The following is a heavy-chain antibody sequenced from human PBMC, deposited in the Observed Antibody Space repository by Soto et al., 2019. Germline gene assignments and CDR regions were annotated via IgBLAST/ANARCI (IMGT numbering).Heavy chain of an antibody. CDR1: GGSISSSSYY. J-gene: IGHJ5*02. V-gene: IGHV4-39*01. CDR3: ASPQGTTSMDQWFDP. Sequence: QVQLEESGPRLVRPSETLSLTCTVSGGSISSSSYYWGWIRQSPGKGLEWIGSSYYRGNTYYNASLKSRVTIYVDTSKHQFSLKLTSVTAADTAVYYCASPQGTTSMDQWFDPWGQGTLVTVSS. CDR2: SYYRGNT. D-gene: IGHD4-17*01.